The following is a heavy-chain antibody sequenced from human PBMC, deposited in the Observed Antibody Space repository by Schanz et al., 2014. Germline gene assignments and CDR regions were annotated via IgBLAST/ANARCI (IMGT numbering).Heavy chain of an antibody. CDR3: ARDRGYCSGGSCLTFDY. Sequence: QAQLVESGGGVVQPGRSLRLSCAASGFIFSSYGLHWVRQAPGKGLEWVAVISYDGSNKYYADSVKGRFTISRDNSKNTLYLQMNTLRAEDTAVYYCARDRGYCSGGSCLTFDYWGQGTLVTVSS. J-gene: IGHJ4*02. CDR1: GFIFSSYG. V-gene: IGHV3-30*19. CDR2: ISYDGSNK. D-gene: IGHD2-15*01.